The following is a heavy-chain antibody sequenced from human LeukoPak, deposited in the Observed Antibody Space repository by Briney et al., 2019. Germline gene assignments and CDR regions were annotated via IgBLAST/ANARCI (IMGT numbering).Heavy chain of an antibody. CDR3: ARMYYDSSGYYDY. V-gene: IGHV4-4*09. D-gene: IGHD3-22*01. J-gene: IGHJ4*02. CDR2: IYTSGST. CDR1: GGSISSYY. Sequence: SETLSLTCTVSGGSISSYYRSWIRQPPGKGLEWIGYIYTSGSTNYNPSLKSRVTISVDTSKNQFSLKLSSVTAADTAVYYCARMYYDSSGYYDYWGQGTLVTVSS.